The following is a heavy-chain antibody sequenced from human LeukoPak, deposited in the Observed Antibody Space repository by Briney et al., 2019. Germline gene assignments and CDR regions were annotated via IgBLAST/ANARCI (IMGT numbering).Heavy chain of an antibody. D-gene: IGHD4-17*01. V-gene: IGHV1-46*01. CDR3: ARGGYGDYYFDY. J-gene: IGHJ4*02. Sequence: ASVKVSCKASGYTFTGYYMHWVRQAPGQGLEWMGIINPSGGSTSYAQKFQGRVTMTRDMSTSTVYMELSSLRSEDTAVYYCARGGYGDYYFDYWGQGTLVTVSS. CDR1: GYTFTGYY. CDR2: INPSGGST.